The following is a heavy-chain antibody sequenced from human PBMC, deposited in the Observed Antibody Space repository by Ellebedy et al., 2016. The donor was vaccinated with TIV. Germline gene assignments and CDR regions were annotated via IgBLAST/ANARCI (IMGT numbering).Heavy chain of an antibody. V-gene: IGHV3-23*01. D-gene: IGHD3-22*01. CDR3: TRRGVSGDYGSPGDY. CDR1: GFTFSSFA. J-gene: IGHJ4*02. Sequence: PGGSLRLSCAGSGFTFSSFAMSWVRQTPGKGLEWVSAIRYNSAYIYYIDSVKGRFTISIDNSKNTLYLQMNSRRVEDTAVYYCTRRGVSGDYGSPGDYWGPGTLVTVSS. CDR2: IRYNSAYI.